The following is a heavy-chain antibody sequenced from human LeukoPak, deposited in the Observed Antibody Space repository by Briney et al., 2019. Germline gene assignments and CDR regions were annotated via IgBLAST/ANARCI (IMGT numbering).Heavy chain of an antibody. CDR3: ARDRGNSGSYKIVKYFQH. CDR2: IKQDGSEK. CDR1: GFTFSSYW. V-gene: IGHV3-7*03. J-gene: IGHJ1*01. D-gene: IGHD1-26*01. Sequence: GGSLRLSCAASGFTFSSYWMSWVRQAPGKGLEWVANIKQDGSEKYYVDSVKGRFTISRDNVKNSLYLQMNSLRAEDTAVYYCARDRGNSGSYKIVKYFQHWGQGTLVTVSS.